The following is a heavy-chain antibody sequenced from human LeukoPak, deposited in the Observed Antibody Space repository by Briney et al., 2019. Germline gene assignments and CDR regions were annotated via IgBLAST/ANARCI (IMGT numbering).Heavy chain of an antibody. CDR1: GFTFSSYW. D-gene: IGHD5-18*01. J-gene: IGHJ6*02. CDR3: ARLRDTSMAHSYYGLDV. Sequence: GGSLRLSCAASGFTFSSYWMSWVRQAPGKGLEWVANIKQDGSEKYYVDSVKGRFTISRDNAKNSLYLQMNSLRAEDTAVYYCARLRDTSMAHSYYGLDVWGQGTTVTVSS. V-gene: IGHV3-7*05. CDR2: IKQDGSEK.